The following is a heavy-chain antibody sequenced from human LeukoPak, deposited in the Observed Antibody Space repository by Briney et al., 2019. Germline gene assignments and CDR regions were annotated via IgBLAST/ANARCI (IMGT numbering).Heavy chain of an antibody. CDR1: GFTFSDYF. Sequence: GGSLRLYCSASGFTFSDYFMSWIRQAPGKGLEWVSFISKSSSYTSYADSVKGRFTISRDNAKNSLYLQMNSLRDEDTAVYYCARGGIAVPGTNYWGQGTLATVAS. CDR3: ARGGIAVPGTNY. CDR2: ISKSSSYT. D-gene: IGHD6-19*01. J-gene: IGHJ4*02. V-gene: IGHV3-11*06.